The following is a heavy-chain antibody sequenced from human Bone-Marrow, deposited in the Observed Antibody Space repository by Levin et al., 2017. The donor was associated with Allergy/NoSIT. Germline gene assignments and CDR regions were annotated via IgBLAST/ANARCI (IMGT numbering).Heavy chain of an antibody. CDR3: AKGLAFGVVVVPLLHY. J-gene: IGHJ4*02. CDR1: GFIFNAYA. CDR2: ISGSGAST. V-gene: IGHV3-23*01. Sequence: GGSLRLSCAASGFIFNAYATAWVRQVPGKGLEWVSVISGSGASTFYADSVKGRFTISRDNSKKTLYLQMNSLTAEDTAVYYCAKGLAFGVVVVPLLHYWGQGTLVAVSS. D-gene: IGHD3-3*01.